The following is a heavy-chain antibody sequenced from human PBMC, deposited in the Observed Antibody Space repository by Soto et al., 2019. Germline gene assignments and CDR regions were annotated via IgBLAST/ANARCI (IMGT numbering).Heavy chain of an antibody. CDR2: IIPIFGTA. CDR1: GGTFSSYS. J-gene: IGHJ4*02. V-gene: IGHV1-69*01. D-gene: IGHD1-26*01. Sequence: QVQLVQSGAEVKKPGSSVKVSCKASGGTFSSYSINWVRQAPGQGLEWMGEIIPIFGTANYAQKFQGRVTITADESTSTAYLELRSLRSEDTAVYYCARDVGRHSGGIDYWGQGTLVTVSS. CDR3: ARDVGRHSGGIDY.